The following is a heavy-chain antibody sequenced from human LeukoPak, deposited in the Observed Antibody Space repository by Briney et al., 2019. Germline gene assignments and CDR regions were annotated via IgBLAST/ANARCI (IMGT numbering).Heavy chain of an antibody. CDR2: ISGSGGTT. J-gene: IGHJ4*02. Sequence: PGGSLRLSCAASEFTFISYAMTWVRQAPGKGLEWVSAISGSGGTTYYADSVRGRFTISRDNSKNTLYLQMNSLRAEDTAVYYCAKGLINDWSALEYWGQGTLVTVSS. CDR1: EFTFISYA. CDR3: AKGLINDWSALEY. V-gene: IGHV3-23*01. D-gene: IGHD3-9*01.